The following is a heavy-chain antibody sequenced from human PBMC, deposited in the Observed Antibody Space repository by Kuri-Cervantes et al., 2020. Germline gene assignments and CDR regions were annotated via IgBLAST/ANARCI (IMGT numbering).Heavy chain of an antibody. J-gene: IGHJ6*02. D-gene: IGHD2-2*01. CDR3: ARDRTYTMDV. Sequence: GGSLRLSCAASGFTFSSYWMHWVRQVPGKGLVWVSRIISDGRSATYADSVRGRFTISRDNAKNTLYLQMNSLTAEDTAGYYCARDRTYTMDVWGQGTTVTVSS. CDR1: GFTFSSYW. CDR2: IISDGRSA. V-gene: IGHV3-74*03.